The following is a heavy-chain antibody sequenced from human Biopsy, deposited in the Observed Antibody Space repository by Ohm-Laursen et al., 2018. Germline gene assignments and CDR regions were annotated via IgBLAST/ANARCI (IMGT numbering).Heavy chain of an antibody. Sequence: SVNVSCKASGFSFTGYYIHWVRQAPGQGLEWIGGNNPMFGTAKYAQRFQGRVPITADKSTSTADMELSSLRSDDAAVYYCVRSFGVVINFEHNWFDPWGQGTLVTVSS. CDR3: VRSFGVVINFEHNWFDP. J-gene: IGHJ5*02. V-gene: IGHV1-69*06. CDR2: NNPMFGTA. D-gene: IGHD3-3*01. CDR1: GFSFTGYY.